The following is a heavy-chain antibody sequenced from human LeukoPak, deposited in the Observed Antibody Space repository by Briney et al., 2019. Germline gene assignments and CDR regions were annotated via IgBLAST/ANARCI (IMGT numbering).Heavy chain of an antibody. V-gene: IGHV4-39*01. CDR2: IYYTGNT. CDR3: ARLHSSGWHLDY. CDR1: SGSISSNSDY. D-gene: IGHD6-19*01. J-gene: IGHJ4*02. Sequence: SETLSLTCTVSSGSISSNSDYWGWIRRPPGKGLEWIGNIYYTGNTYYNPSLKSRITISIDTSKNQFSLKVTSVTAADTAVYYCARLHSSGWHLDYWGQGTLVTVSS.